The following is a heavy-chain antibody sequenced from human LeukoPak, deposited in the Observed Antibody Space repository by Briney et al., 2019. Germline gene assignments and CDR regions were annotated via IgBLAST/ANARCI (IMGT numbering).Heavy chain of an antibody. CDR3: ARGGPGAAAGMRGLDY. V-gene: IGHV3-33*01. J-gene: IGHJ4*02. Sequence: GGSLRLSCTASGFIFSSYGMHWVRQAPGKGLEWVAVIWYDGSNKYYADSVKGRFTISRDNSKNTLYLQMNSLRAEDTAVYYCARGGPGAAAGMRGLDYWGQGTLVTVSS. CDR1: GFIFSSYG. CDR2: IWYDGSNK. D-gene: IGHD6-13*01.